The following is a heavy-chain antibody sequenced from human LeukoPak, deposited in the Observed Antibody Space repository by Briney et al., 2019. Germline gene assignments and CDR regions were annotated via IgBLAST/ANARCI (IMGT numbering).Heavy chain of an antibody. D-gene: IGHD3-22*01. Sequence: GGSLRLSCAASGFIFKDYWMIWVRQAPGKGLMWVSRINTDGSNTHYADSVKGRFTISRDNAKNTLYLQMNGLRVEDTAVYYCVVWGEDRSGHRFDFWGQGTLVTVSS. CDR1: GFIFKDYW. CDR2: INTDGSNT. J-gene: IGHJ4*02. CDR3: VVWGEDRSGHRFDF. V-gene: IGHV3-74*01.